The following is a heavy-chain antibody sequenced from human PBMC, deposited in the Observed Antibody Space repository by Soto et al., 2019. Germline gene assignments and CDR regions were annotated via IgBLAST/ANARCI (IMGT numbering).Heavy chain of an antibody. CDR1: GYTFTSYG. V-gene: IGHV1-18*04. CDR3: ARWGCSSTSCYGSYYYYGMDV. D-gene: IGHD2-2*01. Sequence: ASVKVSCKASGYTFTSYGISWVRQAPGQGLEWMGWISAYNGNTNYAQKLQGRVTMTTDTSTSTAYMELRSLRSDDTAVYYCARWGCSSTSCYGSYYYYGMDVWGQGTTVTASS. J-gene: IGHJ6*02. CDR2: ISAYNGNT.